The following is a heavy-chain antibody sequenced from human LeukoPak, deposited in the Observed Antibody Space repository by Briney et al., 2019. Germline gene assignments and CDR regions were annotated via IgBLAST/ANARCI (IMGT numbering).Heavy chain of an antibody. J-gene: IGHJ3*02. D-gene: IGHD2-2*01. Sequence: SGTLSLTCAVYGGSFSGYYWSWIRQPPGKGLEWIGEINHSGSTNYNPSLKSRVTISVDTSKNQFSLKLSSVTAADTAVYYCARDLLSSDSSSNAFDTWGQGTRVTVSS. CDR3: ARDLLSSDSSSNAFDT. CDR1: GGSFSGYY. V-gene: IGHV4-34*01. CDR2: INHSGST.